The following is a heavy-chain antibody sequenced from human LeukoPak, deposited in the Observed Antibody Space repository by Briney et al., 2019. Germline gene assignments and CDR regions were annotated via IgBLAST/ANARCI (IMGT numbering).Heavy chain of an antibody. V-gene: IGHV3-53*01. CDR2: IYSGGST. D-gene: IGHD5-18*01. J-gene: IGHJ4*02. Sequence: PGGSLRLSCAASGFTVSSNYMSWVRQAPGKGLEWVSVIYSGGSTYYADSVKGRFTISRDNSKNTLYLQMNSLRAEDTAVYYCARSSGYSYGYEKFDYWGQGTLVTVSS. CDR1: GFTVSSNY. CDR3: ARSSGYSYGYEKFDY.